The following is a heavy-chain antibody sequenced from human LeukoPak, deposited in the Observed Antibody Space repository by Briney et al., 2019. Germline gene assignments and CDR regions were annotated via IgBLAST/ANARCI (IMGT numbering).Heavy chain of an antibody. J-gene: IGHJ4*02. V-gene: IGHV4-30-2*01. CDR2: IYHSGST. D-gene: IGHD2-21*02. CDR1: GGSISSGGYS. CDR3: ARDGPPYCGGDCYFDY. Sequence: SETLSLTRAVSGGSISSGGYSWSWIRQPPGKGLEWIGYIYHSGSTYYNPSLKSRVTISVDRSKNQFSLKLSSVTAADTAVYYCARDGPPYCGGDCYFDYWGQGTLVTVSS.